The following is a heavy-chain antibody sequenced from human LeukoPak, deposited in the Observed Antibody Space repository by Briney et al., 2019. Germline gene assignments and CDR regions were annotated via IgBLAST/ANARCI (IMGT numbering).Heavy chain of an antibody. CDR2: ISGSGGST. V-gene: IGHV3-23*01. Sequence: GGSLRLSCAASGFTFSSYAMSWVRQAPGKGLEWVSAISGSGGSTYYADSVKGRFTISRDNSKNTLYLQMNSLRAEDTAVYYCAKGGTRLPCPPSGCWFDPWGQGTLVTVSS. CDR1: GFTFSSYA. CDR3: AKGGTRLPCPPSGCWFDP. D-gene: IGHD2-15*01. J-gene: IGHJ5*02.